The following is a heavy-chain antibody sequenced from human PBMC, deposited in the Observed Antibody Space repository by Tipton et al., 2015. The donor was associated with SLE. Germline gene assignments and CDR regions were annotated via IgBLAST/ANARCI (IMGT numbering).Heavy chain of an antibody. D-gene: IGHD3-22*01. V-gene: IGHV4-59*01. J-gene: IGHJ2*01. Sequence: TLSLTCTVSGASISSYYWSWIRQPPGKGLEWIGYIYYSGGTNYNPSLKSRVTISVDMSKNQFSLKLSSVTAADTAVYYCARDGGGYYDSSGYYYGWYFDLWGRGTLVTVSS. CDR1: GASISSYY. CDR3: ARDGGGYYDSSGYYYGWYFDL. CDR2: IYYSGGT.